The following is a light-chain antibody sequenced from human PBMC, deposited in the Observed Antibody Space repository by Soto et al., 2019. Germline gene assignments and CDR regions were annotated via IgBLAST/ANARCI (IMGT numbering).Light chain of an antibody. CDR2: DAS. J-gene: IGKJ1*01. Sequence: DIQMTQSPSTLSASVGDRVTITCRASQSISNRLAWYQQKPGKAPKVLIYDASSLESGVPSRFSGSGSGTDFTLTISCLQSEDFATYYCQQYYSYPRTFGQGTKVDI. CDR1: QSISNR. V-gene: IGKV1-5*01. CDR3: QQYYSYPRT.